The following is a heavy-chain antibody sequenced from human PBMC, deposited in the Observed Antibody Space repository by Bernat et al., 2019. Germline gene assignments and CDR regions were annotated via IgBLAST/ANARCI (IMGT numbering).Heavy chain of an antibody. D-gene: IGHD3-3*01. CDR2: INPNGGGT. V-gene: IGHV1-2*06. Sequence: QVQLVQSGAEVKKPGASVKVSCKASGYSFTDYYIHWVRQAPGQGLEWMGRINPNGGGTDFAQRFQGSVTMTRDTSIRTAYMELSGVTSDDTAIYYCARYYVFWSGYDSWGQGTLVTVSS. J-gene: IGHJ4*02. CDR3: ARYYVFWSGYDS. CDR1: GYSFTDYY.